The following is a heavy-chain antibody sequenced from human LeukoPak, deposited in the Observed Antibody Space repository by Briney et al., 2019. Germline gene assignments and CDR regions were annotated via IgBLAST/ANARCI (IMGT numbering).Heavy chain of an antibody. Sequence: GGSLRLSCAASGFIFSNYWMHWVRQAPGKGLVWVSRINGDGSGTIYADSVKGRFTISRDNAKNTLYLQMNSLRAEDTAVYYCARDRSGWYGNDYWGRGTLVTVSS. CDR3: ARDRSGWYGNDY. D-gene: IGHD6-19*01. CDR2: INGDGSGT. J-gene: IGHJ4*02. CDR1: GFIFSNYW. V-gene: IGHV3-74*01.